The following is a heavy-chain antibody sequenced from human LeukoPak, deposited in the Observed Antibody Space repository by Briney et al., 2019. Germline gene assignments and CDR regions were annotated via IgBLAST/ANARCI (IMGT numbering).Heavy chain of an antibody. D-gene: IGHD3-10*01. CDR2: IYTSGST. V-gene: IGHV4-61*02. CDR3: ARHEQMYYYGSGSEFDY. Sequence: SETLSLTCTVSGGSISSGSYYWSWIRQPAGKGLEWIGRIYTSGSTNYNPSLKSRVTISVDTSKNQFSLKLSSVTAADTAVYYCARHEQMYYYGSGSEFDYWGQGTLVTVSS. J-gene: IGHJ4*02. CDR1: GGSISSGSYY.